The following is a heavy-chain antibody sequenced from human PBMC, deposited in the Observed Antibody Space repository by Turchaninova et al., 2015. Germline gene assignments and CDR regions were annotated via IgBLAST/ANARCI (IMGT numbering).Heavy chain of an antibody. Sequence: EVQLVESGGGLVQPGGSLRLSCAASGFTFGSYSMNWVLQAPGEGVGGLSYISSSNRTMYYAGSVRGRFTISRDNAKNSLYLQMNSLRAEDTAVYYCARGDNSGRSPVGYWGQGTLVTVSS. J-gene: IGHJ4*02. CDR3: ARGDNSGRSPVGY. CDR2: ISSSNRTM. D-gene: IGHD4-11*01. V-gene: IGHV3-48*04. CDR1: GFTFGSYS.